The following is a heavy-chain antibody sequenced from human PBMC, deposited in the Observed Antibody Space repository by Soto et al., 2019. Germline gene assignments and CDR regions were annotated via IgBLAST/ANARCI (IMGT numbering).Heavy chain of an antibody. CDR3: ASVGVELEPSNY. CDR1: GYTFTSYY. Sequence: ASVKVSCKPSGYTFTSYYIHWVRQAPGQGLEWMGIINPSGGSTSYAQKFQGRVTMTRDTSTSTVYMELSSLRSEDTAVYYCASVGVELEPSNYWGQGTLVTVSS. D-gene: IGHD1-1*01. J-gene: IGHJ4*02. V-gene: IGHV1-46*03. CDR2: INPSGGST.